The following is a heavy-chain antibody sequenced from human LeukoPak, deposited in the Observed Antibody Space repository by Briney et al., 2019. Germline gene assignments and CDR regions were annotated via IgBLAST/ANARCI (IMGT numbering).Heavy chain of an antibody. CDR2: ISSSSSYI. Sequence: GGSLRLSCAASGFTFSSYSMNWVRQAPVKGLEGVSSISSSSSYIYYADSVKGRFTISRDNAKNSLYLQMNSLRAEDTAVYYCARDRGYYDSSGPNTFDYWGQGTLVTVSS. D-gene: IGHD3-22*01. J-gene: IGHJ4*02. V-gene: IGHV3-21*01. CDR1: GFTFSSYS. CDR3: ARDRGYYDSSGPNTFDY.